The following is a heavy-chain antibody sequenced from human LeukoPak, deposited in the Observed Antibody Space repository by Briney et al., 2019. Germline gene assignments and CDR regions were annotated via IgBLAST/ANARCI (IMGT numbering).Heavy chain of an antibody. CDR3: ARRGRFDAFDI. J-gene: IGHJ3*02. CDR2: INHSGTT. CDR1: GGSFSDYY. D-gene: IGHD1-26*01. V-gene: IGHV4-34*01. Sequence: TTSETLSLTCAVYGGSFSDYYWNWIRQPPGKGLEWIGEINHSGTTNYNPSLKSRVTISVDTSKNQFSLRLSSVTAADTAVYYCARRGRFDAFDIWGQGTMVTVSS.